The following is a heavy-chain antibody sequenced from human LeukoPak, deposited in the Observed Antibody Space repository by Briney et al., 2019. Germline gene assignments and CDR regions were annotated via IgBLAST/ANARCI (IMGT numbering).Heavy chain of an antibody. D-gene: IGHD3-22*01. V-gene: IGHV4-59*01. CDR2: IYYSGST. J-gene: IGHJ5*02. CDR3: ARGPYDSRGYSEPFDP. CDR1: GGSISPYY. Sequence: SETLSLTCTVSGGSISPYYWSWIRQPPGKRLEWIGYIYYSGSTNYNPSLKSRVTILVDTYNNQFSLKLSSVTAADTAVYYCARGPYDSRGYSEPFDPWGQGTLVTVSS.